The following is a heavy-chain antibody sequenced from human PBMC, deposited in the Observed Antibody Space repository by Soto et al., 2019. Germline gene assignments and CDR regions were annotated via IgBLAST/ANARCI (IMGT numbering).Heavy chain of an antibody. Sequence: SETLSLTCPVSGCSISSGDYYWSWIRQPPGKGLEWIGYIYYSGSTYYNPSLKSRVTISVDTSKNQFSLKLSSVTAADTAVYYCAREYYYGSGSYSDYYYYYGMDVWGQGTTVTVSS. CDR3: AREYYYGSGSYSDYYYYYGMDV. CDR2: IYYSGST. J-gene: IGHJ6*02. D-gene: IGHD3-10*01. V-gene: IGHV4-30-4*01. CDR1: GCSISSGDYY.